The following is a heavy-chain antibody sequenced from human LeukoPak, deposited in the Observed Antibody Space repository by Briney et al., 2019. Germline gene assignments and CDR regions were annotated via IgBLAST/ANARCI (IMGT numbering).Heavy chain of an antibody. CDR2: ISTSGRAT. J-gene: IGHJ3*02. V-gene: IGHV3-23*01. D-gene: IGHD2-21*02. CDR1: GFAFSTYA. Sequence: GGSLRLSCAASGFAFSTYAMTWVRQAPEKGLQWVSTISTSGRATYYADSVEGRFTISRDNSKNTLYLQMNSLRADDTAVYYCARDCGGDCSDAFDIWGQGTMVTVSS. CDR3: ARDCGGDCSDAFDI.